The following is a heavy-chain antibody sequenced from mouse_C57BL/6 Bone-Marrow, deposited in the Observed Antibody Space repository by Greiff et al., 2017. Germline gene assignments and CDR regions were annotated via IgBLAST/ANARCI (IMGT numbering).Heavy chain of an antibody. CDR2: IDPSDSYT. V-gene: IGHV1-69*01. Sequence: VQLQQSGAELVMPGASVKLSCKASGYTFTSYWMHWVKQRPGQGLEWIGEIDPSDSYTKYNQKFKGKSTLTVDKSSSTAYMQLSSLTSEDSAVYYCAREGVLSAWFAYWGQGTLVTVSS. CDR3: AREGVLSAWFAY. J-gene: IGHJ3*01. CDR1: GYTFTSYW. D-gene: IGHD3-2*02.